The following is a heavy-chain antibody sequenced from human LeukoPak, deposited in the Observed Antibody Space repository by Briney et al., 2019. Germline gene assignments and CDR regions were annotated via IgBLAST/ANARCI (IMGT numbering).Heavy chain of an antibody. D-gene: IGHD1-26*01. V-gene: IGHV1-2*02. CDR1: GYTFTGQY. CDR2: INPNSGGT. J-gene: IGHJ4*02. CDR3: ARGAITGFDY. Sequence: ASVKVSCKASGYTFTGQYMHWVRQAPGQGLEWMGWINPNSGGTRYAQKFQGRVTMTRDTSISTAYMGLSRLTSDDTAVYYCARGAITGFDYWGPGTLVIVSS.